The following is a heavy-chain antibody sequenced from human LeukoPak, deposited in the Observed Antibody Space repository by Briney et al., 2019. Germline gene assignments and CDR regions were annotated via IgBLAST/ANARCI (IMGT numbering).Heavy chain of an antibody. CDR1: GGSFSGYY. Sequence: SETLSLTCAVYGGSFSGYYWSWIRQPPGKGLEWIGEINHSGSTNYSPSLKSRVTISVDTSKNQFSLKLSSVTAADTAVYYCARASCSSTSCRPMDVWGKGTTVTVSS. V-gene: IGHV4-34*01. CDR3: ARASCSSTSCRPMDV. D-gene: IGHD2-2*01. CDR2: INHSGST. J-gene: IGHJ6*03.